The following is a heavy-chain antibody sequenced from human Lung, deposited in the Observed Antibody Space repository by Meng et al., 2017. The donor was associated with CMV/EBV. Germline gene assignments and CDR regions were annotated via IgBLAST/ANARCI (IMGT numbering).Heavy chain of an antibody. V-gene: IGHV4-39*07. CDR3: AREEYYYGSGRDY. J-gene: IGHJ4*02. CDR1: GGSISSSSYY. D-gene: IGHD3-10*01. CDR2: IYYSGST. Sequence: LXCTVSGGSISSSSYYWAWIRQPPGKGLEWIGSIYYSGSTYYNPSLKSRVTISVDTSKNQFSLKLSSVTAADTAVYYCAREEYYYGSGRDYWGQGTLVTVSS.